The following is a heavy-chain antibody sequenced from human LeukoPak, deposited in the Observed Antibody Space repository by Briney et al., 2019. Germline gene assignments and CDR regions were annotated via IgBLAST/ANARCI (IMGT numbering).Heavy chain of an antibody. CDR3: AKARRYSSRGDAFDI. Sequence: GRSLRLSCAASGFTFDDYAMHWVRQAPGKGLEWVSGISWNSGSIGYADSVKGRFTISRDNAKNSLYLQMNSLRAEDMALYYCAKARRYSSRGDAFDIWGQGTMVTVSS. V-gene: IGHV3-9*03. J-gene: IGHJ3*02. CDR2: ISWNSGSI. D-gene: IGHD6-13*01. CDR1: GFTFDDYA.